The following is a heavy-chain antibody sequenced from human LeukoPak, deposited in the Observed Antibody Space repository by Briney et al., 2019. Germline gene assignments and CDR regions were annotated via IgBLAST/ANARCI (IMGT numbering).Heavy chain of an antibody. CDR3: AREVVSSSWWGGSEWFDP. D-gene: IGHD6-13*01. Sequence: SETLSLTCTVSGGFISSYYWSWIRQPPGKGLEWIGYIYYSGSTNYNPSLKSRVTISVDTSKNQFSLKLSSVTAADTAVYYCAREVVSSSWWGGSEWFDPWGQGTLVTVSS. CDR1: GGFISSYY. CDR2: IYYSGST. V-gene: IGHV4-59*01. J-gene: IGHJ5*02.